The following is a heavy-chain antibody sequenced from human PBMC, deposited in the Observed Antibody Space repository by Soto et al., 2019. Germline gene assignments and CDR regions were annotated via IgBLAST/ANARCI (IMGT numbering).Heavy chain of an antibody. D-gene: IGHD5-12*01. CDR3: AREGIYSGYDTDY. Sequence: ASVKVSCKASGGTFSSYTISWVRQAPGQGLEWMGRIIPILGIANYAQKFQGRVTITADKSTSTAYMELSSLRSEDTAVYYCAREGIYSGYDTDYWGQGTLVTVSS. CDR1: GGTFSSYT. V-gene: IGHV1-69*04. CDR2: IIPILGIA. J-gene: IGHJ4*02.